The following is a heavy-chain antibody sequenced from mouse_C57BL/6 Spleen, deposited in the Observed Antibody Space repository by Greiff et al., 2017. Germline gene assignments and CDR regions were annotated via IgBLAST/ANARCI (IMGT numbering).Heavy chain of an antibody. D-gene: IGHD2-1*01. Sequence: QVQLKQSGAELVKPGASVKISCKASGYAFSSYWMNWVKQRPGKGLEWIGQIYPGDGDTNYNGKFKGKATLTADKSSSTAYMQLSSLTSEDSAVYYCAREDYCNSYYAMGYWGPVTSVTVS. J-gene: IGHJ4*01. CDR1: GYAFSSYW. CDR2: IYPGDGDT. CDR3: AREDYCNSYYAMGY. V-gene: IGHV1-80*01.